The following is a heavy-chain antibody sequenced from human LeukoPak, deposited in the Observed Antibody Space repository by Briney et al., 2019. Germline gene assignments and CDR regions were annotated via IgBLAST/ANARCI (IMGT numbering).Heavy chain of an antibody. J-gene: IGHJ4*02. CDR1: GFTFSSYA. D-gene: IGHD3-22*01. CDR3: ARTRSSGYLTSDY. V-gene: IGHV3-30-3*01. Sequence: PGRSLRLSCAASGFTFSSYAMHWVRQAPGKGLEWVAVISYDGSNKYYADSVKGRFTISRDNTKNSLYLQMNGLRAEDTAVYYCARTRSSGYLTSDYWGQGILVSVSS. CDR2: ISYDGSNK.